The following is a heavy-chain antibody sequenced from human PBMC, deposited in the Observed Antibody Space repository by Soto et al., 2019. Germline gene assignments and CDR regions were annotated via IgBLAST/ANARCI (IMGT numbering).Heavy chain of an antibody. CDR1: RFTLSIYA. CDR2: MSGSGDST. V-gene: IGHV3-23*01. CDR3: AKVVGLTLPRDVYFDY. Sequence: EVQLLESGGRLVQPGGSLRLSCAASRFTLSIYAMSWVRQAPGKGLEWVSGMSGSGDSTYYADSVKGRFTLSRDNSKNTLFLQMKSLRADATAVYYCAKVVGLTLPRDVYFDYWGQGTLVTVSS. D-gene: IGHD2-15*01. J-gene: IGHJ4*02.